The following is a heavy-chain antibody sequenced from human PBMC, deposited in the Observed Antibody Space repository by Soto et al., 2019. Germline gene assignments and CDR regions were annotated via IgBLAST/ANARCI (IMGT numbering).Heavy chain of an antibody. CDR3: ARKPSQLTYCSSSSCVYYYYYYYMDV. CDR1: GGSFSGYY. CDR2: INHSGST. V-gene: IGHV4-34*01. Sequence: QVQLQQWGAGLLKPSETLSLTCAVYGGSFSGYYWSWIRQPPWKGLEWIGEINHSGSTNYNPSLKLRVTISEHTSKTQFSVKLSSVTDPETAVYSCARKPSQLTYCSSSSCVYYYYYYYMDVWGKGTTVTLSS. J-gene: IGHJ6*03. D-gene: IGHD2-2*01.